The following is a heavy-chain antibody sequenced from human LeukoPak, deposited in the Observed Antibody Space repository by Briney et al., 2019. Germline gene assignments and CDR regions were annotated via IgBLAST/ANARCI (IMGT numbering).Heavy chain of an antibody. Sequence: ASVKVSCKASGGTFSSYAINWVRQATGQGLEWMGWVNLKSGYTGYAQKFQGRLTITRDTSINTAYMELSSLRSEDTAVYYCARVDGSPDYWGQGTLVTVSS. V-gene: IGHV1-8*03. D-gene: IGHD2-15*01. CDR1: GGTFSSYA. J-gene: IGHJ4*02. CDR2: VNLKSGYT. CDR3: ARVDGSPDY.